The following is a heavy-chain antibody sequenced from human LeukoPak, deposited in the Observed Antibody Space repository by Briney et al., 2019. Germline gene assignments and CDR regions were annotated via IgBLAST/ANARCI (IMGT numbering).Heavy chain of an antibody. CDR3: ARGDDYYYYMDV. V-gene: IGHV4-30-4*08. CDR2: IYYSGST. CDR1: GGSINSSSYY. Sequence: SETLSLTCTVSGGSINSSSYYWGWIRQPPGKGLEWIGYIYYSGSTYYNPSLKSRVTISVDTSKNQFSLKLSSVTAADTAVYYCARGDDYYYYMDVWGKGTTVTVSS. J-gene: IGHJ6*03.